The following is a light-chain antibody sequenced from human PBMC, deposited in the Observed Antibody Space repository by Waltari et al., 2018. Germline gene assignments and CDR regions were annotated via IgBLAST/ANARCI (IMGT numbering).Light chain of an antibody. J-gene: IGKJ4*01. Sequence: IVLTKSPAILSFSPGERATLSCRASQSVGTYLAWYQQRPGQSPRLLIYDASYRATGIPGRFSGSGSETDFTLTISSLQPEDFAVYYCQQRRSWPLTFGGGTRVQI. CDR3: QQRRSWPLT. CDR1: QSVGTY. V-gene: IGKV3-11*01. CDR2: DAS.